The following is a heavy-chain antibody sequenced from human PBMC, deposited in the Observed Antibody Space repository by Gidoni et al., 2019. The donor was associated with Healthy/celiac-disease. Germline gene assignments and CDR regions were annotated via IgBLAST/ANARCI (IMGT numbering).Heavy chain of an antibody. CDR2: IYHSGST. D-gene: IGHD6-19*01. Sequence: QVQLQESGPGLVKPSGTLSLTCAVSGGSISSSNWWSWVRQPPGKGLEWIGEIYHSGSTNYNPSRKSRVTISVDKSKNQFSLKLSSVTAADTAVYYCASLKLGVAGTVYFDYWGQGTLVTVSS. CDR1: GGSISSSNW. CDR3: ASLKLGVAGTVYFDY. J-gene: IGHJ4*02. V-gene: IGHV4-4*02.